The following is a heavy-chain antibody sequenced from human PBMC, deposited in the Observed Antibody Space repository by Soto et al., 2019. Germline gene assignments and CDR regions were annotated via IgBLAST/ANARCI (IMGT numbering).Heavy chain of an antibody. CDR2: IYYSGST. CDR3: ASNTDPAEKYDGMDV. V-gene: IGHV4-39*02. D-gene: IGHD2-2*01. CDR1: GGSISSSSYY. Sequence: QLQLQESGPGLVKPSETLSLTCTVSGGSISSSSYYWGWIRQPPGKGLEWIGSIYYSGSTYYNPSLYSLATLSVDPSKNHFPLNLSAVTAPDTAVYYCASNTDPAEKYDGMDVWGQGTTVTVSS. J-gene: IGHJ6*02.